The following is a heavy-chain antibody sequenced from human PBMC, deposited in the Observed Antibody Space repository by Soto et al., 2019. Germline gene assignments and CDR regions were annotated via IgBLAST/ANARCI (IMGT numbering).Heavy chain of an antibody. J-gene: IGHJ4*02. CDR3: AKDKGILRNLFDY. CDR1: GFTFDDYA. Sequence: EVQLVESGGGLVQPGRSLRLSCAASGFTFDDYAMHWVRQAPGKGLEWVSGISWNSGRIGYADSVKGRFTISRDNAKNTLYLQMNSLRAEDPASYDGAKDKGILRNLFDYWGQGTLVTVSS. CDR2: ISWNSGRI. D-gene: IGHD2-15*01. V-gene: IGHV3-9*01.